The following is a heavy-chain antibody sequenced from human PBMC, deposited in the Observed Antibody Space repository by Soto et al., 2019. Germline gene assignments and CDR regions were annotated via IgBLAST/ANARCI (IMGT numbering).Heavy chain of an antibody. Sequence: ASVKVSCKASGGTFSSYAISWVRQAPGQGLEWMGGIIPIFGTANYAQKFQGRVTITADESTSTAYMELSSLRSEDTAVYYCARASDRYYYYYGMDVWAQGTKVPVSS. J-gene: IGHJ6*02. CDR2: IIPIFGTA. D-gene: IGHD3-10*01. V-gene: IGHV1-69*13. CDR1: GGTFSSYA. CDR3: ARASDRYYYYYGMDV.